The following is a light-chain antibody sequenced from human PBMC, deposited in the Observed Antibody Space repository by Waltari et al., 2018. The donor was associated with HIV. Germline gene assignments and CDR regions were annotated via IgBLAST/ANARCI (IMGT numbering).Light chain of an antibody. J-gene: IGLJ2*01. V-gene: IGLV2-23*02. CDR2: EVS. CDR1: SSDVGGYNL. Sequence: QSALTQPASVSGSSGQSTTISCTGTSSDVGGYNLVSWYQQHPGKAPKLMIYEVSKRPSGVSNRFSGSKSGNTASLTISGLQAEDEADYYCCAYAGSTTYVIFGGGTKLTVL. CDR3: CAYAGSTTYVI.